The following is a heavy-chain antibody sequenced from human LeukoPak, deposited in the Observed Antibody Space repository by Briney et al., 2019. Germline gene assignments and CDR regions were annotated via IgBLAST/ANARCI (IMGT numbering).Heavy chain of an antibody. Sequence: SETLSLTCAVYGGSFSGYYWSWIRQPPGKGLEWIGEINHSGSTNYNPSLKSRVTISVDTSKNQFSLKLSSVTAADTAVYYCARGHNFDFWSGTFKFDYWGQGTLVIVSS. J-gene: IGHJ4*02. CDR2: INHSGST. V-gene: IGHV4-34*01. D-gene: IGHD3-3*01. CDR1: GGSFSGYY. CDR3: ARGHNFDFWSGTFKFDY.